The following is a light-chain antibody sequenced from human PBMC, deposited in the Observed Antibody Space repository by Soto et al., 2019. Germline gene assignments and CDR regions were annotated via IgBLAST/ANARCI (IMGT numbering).Light chain of an antibody. CDR3: QQYDSYFRYT. CDR2: DAL. Sequence: DIQMTQSPSTLSASVGDRVTITCRASQSISSRLAWYQKKPGKAPKLLIYDALNLESGVPSRFSVSGTGTEFTLSIGSLQPDDFANYYCQQYDSYFRYTFGQGTKLEIK. CDR1: QSISSR. V-gene: IGKV1-5*01. J-gene: IGKJ2*01.